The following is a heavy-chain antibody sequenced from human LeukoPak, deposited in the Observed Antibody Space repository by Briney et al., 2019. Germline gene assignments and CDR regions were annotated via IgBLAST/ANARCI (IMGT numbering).Heavy chain of an antibody. CDR3: ATLLQGDGMDV. Sequence: GRSLRLSCAASGFTFSSYGMHWVRQAPGKGLEWVAVIWYDGSNTYYADSVKGRFTISRDHSKNTLYLQMNSLRAEDTAIYYCATLLQGDGMDVWGKGTTVTVSS. V-gene: IGHV3-33*01. D-gene: IGHD4-11*01. J-gene: IGHJ6*04. CDR1: GFTFSSYG. CDR2: IWYDGSNT.